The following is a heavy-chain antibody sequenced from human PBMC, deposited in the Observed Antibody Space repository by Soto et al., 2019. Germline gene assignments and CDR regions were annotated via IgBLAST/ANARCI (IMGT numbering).Heavy chain of an antibody. V-gene: IGHV3-33*01. J-gene: IGHJ4*02. Sequence: QVQLVESGGGVVQPGRSLRLSCAASGFTFSSYGMHWVRQAPGKGLEWVAVIWYDGSNKYYADSVKGRFTISRDNSKNTLYRQMNSLRAEDTAVYYCARDSASGYSRAFDYWGQGTLVTVSS. CDR1: GFTFSSYG. CDR2: IWYDGSNK. D-gene: IGHD5-18*01. CDR3: ARDSASGYSRAFDY.